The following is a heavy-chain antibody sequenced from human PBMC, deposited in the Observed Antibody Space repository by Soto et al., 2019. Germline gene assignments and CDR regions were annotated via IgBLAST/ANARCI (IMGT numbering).Heavy chain of an antibody. D-gene: IGHD6-19*01. Sequence: GGSLKISCKGSGYSFTSYWIGWGRQMPGKGLEWMGIIYPGDSDTRYSPSFQGQVTISADKSISTAYLQWSSLKASDTAMYYCARLGGSGWYGGDFDYWGQGALVTVSS. CDR1: GYSFTSYW. CDR2: IYPGDSDT. CDR3: ARLGGSGWYGGDFDY. J-gene: IGHJ4*02. V-gene: IGHV5-51*01.